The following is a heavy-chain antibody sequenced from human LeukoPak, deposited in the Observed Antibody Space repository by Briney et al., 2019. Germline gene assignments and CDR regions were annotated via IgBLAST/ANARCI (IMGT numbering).Heavy chain of an antibody. CDR2: ISFDGTNI. CDR1: GFTFSNYA. D-gene: IGHD1-26*01. J-gene: IGHJ4*02. CDR3: AKVYSGNYFSDY. Sequence: PGGSLRLSCAASGFTFSNYAMHWVRQAPGKGLEWGALISFDGTNIYYADSVKGRFTISRDNSQNTLYLQMNSLRPDDTAVYYCAKVYSGNYFSDYWGQGTLVTVSS. V-gene: IGHV3-30*01.